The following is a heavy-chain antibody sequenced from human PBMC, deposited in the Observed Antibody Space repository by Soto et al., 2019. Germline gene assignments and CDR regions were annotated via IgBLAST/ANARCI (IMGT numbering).Heavy chain of an antibody. CDR1: GGTFSSYT. Sequence: QVQLVQSGAEVKKPGSSVKVSCKASGGTFSSYTISWVRQAPGQGLEWMGRIIPILGIANYAQKFQGRVTITADKPTSTAYMELSRLRSEDTAVYYCEREQPYNWNYIMASYWFDPWGQGTLVTVSS. J-gene: IGHJ5*02. V-gene: IGHV1-69*08. D-gene: IGHD1-7*01. CDR3: EREQPYNWNYIMASYWFDP. CDR2: IIPILGIA.